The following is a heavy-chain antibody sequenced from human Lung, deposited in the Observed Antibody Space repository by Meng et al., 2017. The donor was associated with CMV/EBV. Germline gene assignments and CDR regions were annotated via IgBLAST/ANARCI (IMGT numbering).Heavy chain of an antibody. Sequence: GESXKISCAASGFTFSDYYMSWIRQAPGKGLEWVSYISSSGSTIYYADSVKGRFTVSRDNAKNSLYLQMNSLRAEDTAVYYCARERYRNYGLDYWGQGTLVTVSS. CDR3: ARERYRNYGLDY. CDR2: ISSSGSTI. V-gene: IGHV3-11*04. D-gene: IGHD4-11*01. CDR1: GFTFSDYY. J-gene: IGHJ4*02.